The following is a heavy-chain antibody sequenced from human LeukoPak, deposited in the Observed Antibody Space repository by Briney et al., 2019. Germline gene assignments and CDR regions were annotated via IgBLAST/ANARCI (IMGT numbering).Heavy chain of an antibody. J-gene: IGHJ4*02. CDR2: INGGGGTT. CDR1: GFTFSSYA. V-gene: IGHV3-23*01. CDR3: AKSSNGWYNFGY. D-gene: IGHD6-19*01. Sequence: GGSLRLSCAASGFTFSSYAMSWVRQAPGKGLEWVSAINGGGGTTYYSDSVKGRFTISRDNSKNTLYLQMNSLRAEDTAVYYCAKSSNGWYNFGYWGQGTLVTVSS.